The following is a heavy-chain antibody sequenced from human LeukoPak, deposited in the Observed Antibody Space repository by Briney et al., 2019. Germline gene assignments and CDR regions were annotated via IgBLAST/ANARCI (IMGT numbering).Heavy chain of an antibody. J-gene: IGHJ4*02. V-gene: IGHV1-69*01. CDR3: AAYCSSTSCQLSFDY. Sequence: SVKVSCKASGGTFSSYAISWVRQAPGQGLEWMGGIIPIFGTANYAQKFQGRVTITANESTSTAYMELSSLRSEDTAVYYCAAYCSSTSCQLSFDYWGQGTLVTVSS. D-gene: IGHD2-2*01. CDR2: IIPIFGTA. CDR1: GGTFSSYA.